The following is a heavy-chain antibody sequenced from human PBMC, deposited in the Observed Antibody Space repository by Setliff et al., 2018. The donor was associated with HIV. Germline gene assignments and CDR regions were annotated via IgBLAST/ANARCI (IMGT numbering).Heavy chain of an antibody. Sequence: LSLTCAVSGDSVSGYYWSWIRQPAGRGLEWIGRVHNSTGSNYNPSLKSRVTISVDTAKNQLSLKLTAVSAADTAVYFCARDRIEVLADSPHDVFDIWGRGIMVTVSS. V-gene: IGHV4-4*07. J-gene: IGHJ3*02. D-gene: IGHD3-22*01. CDR3: ARDRIEVLADSPHDVFDI. CDR1: GDSVSGYY. CDR2: VHNSTGS.